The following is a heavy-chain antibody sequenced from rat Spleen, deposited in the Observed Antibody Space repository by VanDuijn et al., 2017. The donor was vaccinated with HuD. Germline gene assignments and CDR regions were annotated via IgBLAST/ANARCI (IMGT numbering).Heavy chain of an antibody. Sequence: QVQLKESGPGLVQPSQTLSLTCTVSGLSLTSNSVSWIRQPPGKGLEWIAAISSGGSTYYNSALKSRLSISKDTSKSQVFLKMNSLQTEDTATYYCARGDTTGIPFDYWGQGVMVTVSS. CDR3: ARGDTTGIPFDY. D-gene: IGHD1-9*01. CDR1: GLSLTSNS. V-gene: IGHV2-6*01. CDR2: ISSGGST. J-gene: IGHJ2*01.